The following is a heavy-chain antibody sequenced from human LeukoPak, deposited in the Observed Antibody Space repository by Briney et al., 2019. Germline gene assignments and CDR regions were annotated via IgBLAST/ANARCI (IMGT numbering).Heavy chain of an antibody. Sequence: GESLKISCKGSGSSFTSYWIGWVRQMPGEGLEWMGIIYSADSDTRYSPSFQGQVTISVHKSIRTAYLQWSSLKASDSAIYYCARGIYHFDYWGQGTLVTVSS. CDR1: GSSFTSYW. V-gene: IGHV5-51*01. D-gene: IGHD5/OR15-5a*01. CDR3: ARGIYHFDY. J-gene: IGHJ4*02. CDR2: IYSADSDT.